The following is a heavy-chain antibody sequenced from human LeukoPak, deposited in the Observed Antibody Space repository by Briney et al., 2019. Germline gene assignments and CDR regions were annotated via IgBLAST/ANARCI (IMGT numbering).Heavy chain of an antibody. D-gene: IGHD4-17*01. CDR3: ARGGGWRTVTTRFDP. J-gene: IGHJ5*02. Sequence: PSQTLSLTCTVSGGSLSSGGYYWSWLRQRPGKGLEWIGYIYYSGSTYYNPSLKSRVTISVDTSKNQFSLKLSSVTAADTAVYYCARGGGWRTVTTRFDPWGQGTLVTVSS. CDR2: IYYSGST. CDR1: GGSLSSGGYY. V-gene: IGHV4-31*03.